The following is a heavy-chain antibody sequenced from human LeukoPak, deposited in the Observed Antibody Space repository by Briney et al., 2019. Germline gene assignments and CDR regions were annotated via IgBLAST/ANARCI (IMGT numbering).Heavy chain of an antibody. CDR1: GYSISSGYY. Sequence: SETLSLTCAVSGYSISSGYYWGWVRQPPGKGLEWIASIYHSGSTYYNPSLESRVTISLDTSKNQFSLKLSSVTAADTAAYYCASVPHDENPIRLCNFDHWGQGTLATVSS. CDR3: ASVPHDENPIRLCNFDH. J-gene: IGHJ4*02. V-gene: IGHV4-38-2*01. CDR2: IYHSGST. D-gene: IGHD3-3*01.